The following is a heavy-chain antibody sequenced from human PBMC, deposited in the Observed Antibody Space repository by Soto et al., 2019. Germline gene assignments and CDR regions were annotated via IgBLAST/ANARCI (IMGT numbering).Heavy chain of an antibody. J-gene: IGHJ4*02. CDR1: RFSFSTYT. D-gene: IGHD6-13*01. Sequence: GGSLRLSCSTSRFSFSTYTINWVPQPPGKGLEWVSYISTSSSTIYYTDSVKGRFTISRDNAKNSLYLQMNSLRAEDTAVYYCARVRTIAAGVTYFEYWGQGTLVTVSS. V-gene: IGHV3-48*01. CDR3: ARVRTIAAGVTYFEY. CDR2: ISTSSSTI.